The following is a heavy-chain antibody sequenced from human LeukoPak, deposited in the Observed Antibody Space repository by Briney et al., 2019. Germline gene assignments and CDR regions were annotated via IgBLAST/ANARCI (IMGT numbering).Heavy chain of an antibody. V-gene: IGHV1-2*02. J-gene: IGHJ3*02. Sequence: GASVKVSCKASGYTFTGYYMHWMRQAPGQGLEWMGWINPNSGGTNYAQKFQGRVTITADKSTSTAYIELSSLRSEDTAVYYCARLPEVVPAAGDAFDIWGQGTMVTVSS. CDR2: INPNSGGT. CDR3: ARLPEVVPAAGDAFDI. D-gene: IGHD2-2*01. CDR1: GYTFTGYY.